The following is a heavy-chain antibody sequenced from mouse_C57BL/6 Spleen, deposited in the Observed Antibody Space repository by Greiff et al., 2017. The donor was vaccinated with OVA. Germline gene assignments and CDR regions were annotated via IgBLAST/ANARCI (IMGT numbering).Heavy chain of an antibody. J-gene: IGHJ3*01. CDR2: IDPSDSYT. Sequence: QVHVKQSGAELVRPGTSVKLSCKASGYTFTSYWMHWVKQRPGQGLEWIGVIDPSDSYTNYNQKFKGKATLTVDTSSSTAYMQLSSLTSEDSAVYYCARGDSSGTWFAYWGQGTLVTVSA. CDR3: ARGDSSGTWFAY. CDR1: GYTFTSYW. V-gene: IGHV1-59*01. D-gene: IGHD3-2*02.